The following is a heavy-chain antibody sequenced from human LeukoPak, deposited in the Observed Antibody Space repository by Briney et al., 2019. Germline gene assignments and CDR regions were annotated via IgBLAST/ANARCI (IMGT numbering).Heavy chain of an antibody. CDR1: GFTFSTYW. J-gene: IGHJ4*02. CDR3: AKWRWRQREFEY. Sequence: GGSLRLSCAASGFTFSTYWMAWVRQAPGKGLEWVANINPDGSVNYLDSVKVRFTVSRDNAQKSLFLQMHRLRVEDTGVYYCAKWRWRQREFEYWRQGTLVTVCS. D-gene: IGHD5-24*01. V-gene: IGHV3-7*01. CDR2: INPDGSV.